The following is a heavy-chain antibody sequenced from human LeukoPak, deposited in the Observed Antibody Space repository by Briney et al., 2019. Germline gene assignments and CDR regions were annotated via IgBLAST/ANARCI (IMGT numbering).Heavy chain of an antibody. D-gene: IGHD1-26*01. CDR1: GFTFSNYA. Sequence: GTSLRLSCEASGFTFSNYAMNWVRQAPGKGLQWVSTISVGSDITYYADSVKGRFTISRDNDKNTLYLQMNSLRAEDTAVYYCAKDLRSSADSKMGAADYWGQGTLVTVSS. CDR2: ISVGSDIT. V-gene: IGHV3-23*01. CDR3: AKDLRSSADSKMGAADY. J-gene: IGHJ4*02.